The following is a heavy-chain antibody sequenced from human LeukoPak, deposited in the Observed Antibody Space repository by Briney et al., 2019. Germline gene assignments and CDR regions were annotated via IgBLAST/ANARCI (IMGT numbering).Heavy chain of an antibody. D-gene: IGHD3-3*01. CDR1: GYSFTSYY. V-gene: IGHV1-46*01. CDR2: INPSGGST. CDR3: ARGKITIFGGDY. Sequence: ASVKVSCKASGYSFTSYYMHWVRQAPGQGLEWMGIINPSGGSTSYAQKFQGRVTITRDTSISTAYMELSRLRSDDTAVYYCARGKITIFGGDYWGQGTLVTVSS. J-gene: IGHJ4*02.